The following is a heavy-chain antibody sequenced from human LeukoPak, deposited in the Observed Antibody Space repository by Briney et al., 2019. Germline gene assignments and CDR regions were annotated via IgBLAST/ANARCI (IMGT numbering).Heavy chain of an antibody. V-gene: IGHV3-33*01. CDR3: ARGRRIGTGGLSWFDP. Sequence: GGSLRLSCAASGFTFSSYGMHWVRQAPGKGLEWVAVIWYDGSNKYYADSVKGRFTISRDNSKNTLYLQMNSLRAEDTAVYYCARGRRIGTGGLSWFDPWGQGTQVTVSS. CDR1: GFTFSSYG. D-gene: IGHD4-23*01. J-gene: IGHJ5*02. CDR2: IWYDGSNK.